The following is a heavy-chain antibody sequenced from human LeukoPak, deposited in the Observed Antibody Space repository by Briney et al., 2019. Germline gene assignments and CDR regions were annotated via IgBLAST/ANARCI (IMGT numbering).Heavy chain of an antibody. Sequence: NPGGSLRLSCAASGFTFSDYYMSWIRQAPGKGLEWVSYISSSGSTIYYADSVKGRFTISRDNVKNSLYLQMNSLRAEDTAVYYCASPMIFGVVITHGDFDYWGQGTLVTVSS. CDR1: GFTFSDYY. CDR3: ASPMIFGVVITHGDFDY. D-gene: IGHD3-3*01. J-gene: IGHJ4*02. V-gene: IGHV3-11*01. CDR2: ISSSGSTI.